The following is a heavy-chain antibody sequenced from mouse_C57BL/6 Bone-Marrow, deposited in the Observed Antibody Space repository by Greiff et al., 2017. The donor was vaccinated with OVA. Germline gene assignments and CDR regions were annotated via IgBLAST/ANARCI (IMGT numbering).Heavy chain of an antibody. D-gene: IGHD2-4*01. V-gene: IGHV1-42*01. J-gene: IGHJ3*01. CDR2: INPSTGGT. CDR1: GYSFTGYY. Sequence: EVQLQQSGPELVKPGASVKISCKASGYSFTGYYMNWVKQSPEKSLEWIGEINPSTGGTTYNQKFKAKATLTVDKSSSTAYMQLKSLTSEDSAVYYCARRGLPWFAYWGQGTLVTVSA. CDR3: ARRGLPWFAY.